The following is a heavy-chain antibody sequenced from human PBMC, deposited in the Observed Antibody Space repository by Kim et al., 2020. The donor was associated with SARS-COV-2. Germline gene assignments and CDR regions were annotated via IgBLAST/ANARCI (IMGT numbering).Heavy chain of an antibody. D-gene: IGHD5-12*01. Sequence: GESLKISCKGSGNSFTNYWIAWVRQMPGKGLEWMGIISPGESDSRYSPSFQGQVTISADKSISTAYLQWISLQASDTAMDYCARQIRGYIGYSKHYAFDIWGQGTMVTVSS. CDR2: ISPGESDS. J-gene: IGHJ3*02. CDR1: GNSFTNYW. CDR3: ARQIRGYIGYSKHYAFDI. V-gene: IGHV5-51*01.